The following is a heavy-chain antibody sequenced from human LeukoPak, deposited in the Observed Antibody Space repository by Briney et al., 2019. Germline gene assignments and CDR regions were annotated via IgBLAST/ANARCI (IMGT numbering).Heavy chain of an antibody. CDR2: IYTSGST. D-gene: IGHD3-22*01. J-gene: IGHJ5*02. Sequence: SETLSLTCTVSGGSISSYYWSWIRQPAGKGLEWIGRIYTSGSTNYNPSLKSRVTISVDTSKKQFSLKLSSVTAADTAVYFCAREKIAYYDNSGRGWFDPWGQGTLVTVSS. CDR1: GGSISSYY. V-gene: IGHV4-4*07. CDR3: AREKIAYYDNSGRGWFDP.